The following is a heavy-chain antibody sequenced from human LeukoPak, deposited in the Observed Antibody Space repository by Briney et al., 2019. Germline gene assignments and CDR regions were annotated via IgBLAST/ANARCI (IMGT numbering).Heavy chain of an antibody. V-gene: IGHV3-23*01. CDR2: ICGSGGCT. CDR3: AKTTVGYSSGRYPGWPADC. Sequence: GGSLRLSCEVSGFTFNTYTIYWVRQAPGKGLEWVSGICGSGGCTYYADSVKGRFTISTDNSTNTVYLQMNSLTADDTAVYYCAKTTVGYSSGRYPGWPADCWGQGTLVTVSS. D-gene: IGHD6-19*01. CDR1: GFTFNTYT. J-gene: IGHJ4*02.